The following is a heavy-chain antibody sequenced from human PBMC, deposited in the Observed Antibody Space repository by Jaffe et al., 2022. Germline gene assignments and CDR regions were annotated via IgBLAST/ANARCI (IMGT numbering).Heavy chain of an antibody. CDR2: INTNTGNP. CDR1: RYTFTNDA. D-gene: IGHD1-7*01. V-gene: IGHV7-4-1*02. J-gene: IGHJ3*01. CDR3: ARANIRGYTWNYVEAFDL. Sequence: QVQLVQSGSELKNPGASVKVSCKASRYTFTNDAVNWVRQAPGQGLEWMGRINTNTGNPTYAQGFSGRFVFSLDTSVSTAYLQISSLKAEDTAVYYCARANIRGYTWNYVEAFDLWGQGTMVTVSS.